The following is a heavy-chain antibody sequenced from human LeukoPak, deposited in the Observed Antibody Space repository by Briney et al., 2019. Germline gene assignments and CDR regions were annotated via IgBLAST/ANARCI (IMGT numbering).Heavy chain of an antibody. Sequence: PGGSLRLSCAASGFTFSSYEMNWVRQAPGKGLEWVSYISSSGSTIYYADSVKGRFTISRDNAKNSLYLQMNSLRAEDTAVYYCARESTQPYYHDSSGYSGCFDYWGQGTLVTVSS. CDR1: GFTFSSYE. CDR3: ARESTQPYYHDSSGYSGCFDY. D-gene: IGHD3-22*01. CDR2: ISSSGSTI. V-gene: IGHV3-48*03. J-gene: IGHJ4*02.